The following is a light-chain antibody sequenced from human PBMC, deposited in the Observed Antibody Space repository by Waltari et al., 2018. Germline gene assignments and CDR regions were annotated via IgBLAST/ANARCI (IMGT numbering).Light chain of an antibody. Sequence: QSALTQPASVSGSPGQSITISCTGTTSDVGGYNYVSWYVSWYQHRPGKVPKLIIYDATKRPSGGANRFFGSKSGDTASLTISGLQADDEADYYCSSHTSSGTPMVFGGGTKLTVL. J-gene: IGLJ2*01. CDR3: SSHTSSGTPMV. V-gene: IGLV2-14*03. CDR1: TSDVGGYNY. CDR2: DAT.